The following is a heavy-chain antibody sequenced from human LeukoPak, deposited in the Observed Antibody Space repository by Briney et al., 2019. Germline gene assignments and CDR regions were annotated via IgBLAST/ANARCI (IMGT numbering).Heavy chain of an antibody. CDR3: ARARSSTFSYSDY. V-gene: IGHV3-30-3*01. CDR1: GFTFSVCA. D-gene: IGHD2-21*01. Sequence: GGSLRLSCAASGFTFSVCAMHWVRQAPGKGLEWVATISYDGNNKHYTDSVEGRFTISRGNSKNTLYLEMNSLRAEDTAVYFCARARSSTFSYSDYWGQGTLVTVSS. J-gene: IGHJ4*02. CDR2: ISYDGNNK.